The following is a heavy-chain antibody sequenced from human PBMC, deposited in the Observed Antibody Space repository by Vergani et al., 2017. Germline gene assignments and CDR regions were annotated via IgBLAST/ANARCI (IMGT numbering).Heavy chain of an antibody. CDR2: IKQDGSEK. J-gene: IGHJ4*02. Sequence: VQLVESGGGLVKPGGSLRLSCAASGFTFSSYWMSWVRQAPGKGLEWVANIKQDGSEKYYVDSVKGRFTIARDNAKNSLYLQMNSLRAEDTAVYYCARDLNDYGADGALFDYWGQGTLVTVSS. D-gene: IGHD4-17*01. V-gene: IGHV3-7*03. CDR1: GFTFSSYW. CDR3: ARDLNDYGADGALFDY.